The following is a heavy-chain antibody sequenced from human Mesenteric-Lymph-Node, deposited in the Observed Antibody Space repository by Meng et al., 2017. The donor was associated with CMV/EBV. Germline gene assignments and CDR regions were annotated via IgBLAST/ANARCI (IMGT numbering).Heavy chain of an antibody. V-gene: IGHV1-18*01. CDR2: ISAYNGNT. Sequence: ASVKVSCKASGYTFTSYGISWVRQAPGQGLEWMGWISAYNGNTNYAQKLQGRVTMTTDTSTSTAYMELSSLRSEDTAVYYCARGLFPRITIFGVVLRAYYGMDVWGQGTTVTVSS. J-gene: IGHJ6*02. CDR1: GYTFTSYG. D-gene: IGHD3-3*01. CDR3: ARGLFPRITIFGVVLRAYYGMDV.